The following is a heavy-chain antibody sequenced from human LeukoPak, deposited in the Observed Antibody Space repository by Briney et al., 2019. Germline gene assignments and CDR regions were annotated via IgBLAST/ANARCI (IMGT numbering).Heavy chain of an antibody. J-gene: IGHJ4*02. CDR2: TDPSDSKI. CDR3: AAGIDH. Sequence: GESLKISCKGSGDYFTSYWISWVRQMPGKGLEWMGRTDPSDSKINYSPSFQGHVTISADKSISTAYLQWSSLKASDTAMYYCAAGIDHWGQGTLVTVSS. V-gene: IGHV5-10-1*01. CDR1: GDYFTSYW. D-gene: IGHD6-13*01.